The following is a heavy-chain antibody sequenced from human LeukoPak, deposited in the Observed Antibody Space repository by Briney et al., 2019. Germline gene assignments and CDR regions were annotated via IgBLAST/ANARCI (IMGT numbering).Heavy chain of an antibody. CDR1: GGSFSGYY. CDR2: INHSGST. J-gene: IGHJ4*02. Sequence: PSETLSLTCAVYGGSFSGYYWSWIRQPPGKGLEWIGEINHSGSTNYNPSLKSRVTISVDTSKNQFSLKLSSVTAADTAVYYCARGVAAGSRWGQGTLVTVSS. V-gene: IGHV4-34*01. D-gene: IGHD6-13*01. CDR3: ARGVAAGSR.